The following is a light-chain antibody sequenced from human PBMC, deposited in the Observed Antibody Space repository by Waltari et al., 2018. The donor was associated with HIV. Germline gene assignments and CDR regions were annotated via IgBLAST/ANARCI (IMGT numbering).Light chain of an antibody. J-gene: IGLJ1*01. Sequence: SYVLTQPPSVSVAPGKTARITCGGNNIGSKSVHWYQQKPGQAPVVVIYNDSDRPSGIPERFSGSNSGNTATLTISRSEAGDEADYYCQVWDSSSDHYVFGTGTKVTVL. V-gene: IGLV3-21*04. CDR2: NDS. CDR3: QVWDSSSDHYV. CDR1: NIGSKS.